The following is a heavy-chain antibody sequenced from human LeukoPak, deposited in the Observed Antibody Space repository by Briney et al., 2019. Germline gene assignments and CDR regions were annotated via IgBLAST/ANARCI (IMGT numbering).Heavy chain of an antibody. V-gene: IGHV3-23*01. CDR2: ISGNGGRT. Sequence: EGSLRLSCAASGFTFNNYAMSWVRQAPGKGLEWVATISGNGGRTYYRDSVKGRFTISRDNPKNTLYLLMNSLSAEDTALYYCAKEQTSSGYFDYWGQGTLVTVSS. CDR3: AKEQTSSGYFDY. J-gene: IGHJ4*02. D-gene: IGHD3-10*01. CDR1: GFTFNNYA.